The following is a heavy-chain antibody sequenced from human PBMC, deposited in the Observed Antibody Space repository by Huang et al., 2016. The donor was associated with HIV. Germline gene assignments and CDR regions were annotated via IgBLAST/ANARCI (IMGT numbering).Heavy chain of an antibody. Sequence: QVQLVESGGGVVQPGRSLRISCAASGFTFSSYCMHWVRQAPGKGLECVACITYDAKTKYYADSVKGRFSISRDNSKTTVYLQLNSLRLEDTAVYYCAKGGSAAAVLDFWGQGTLVTVSS. CDR2: ITYDAKTK. CDR3: AKGGSAAAVLDF. V-gene: IGHV3-30*18. D-gene: IGHD6-13*01. CDR1: GFTFSSYC. J-gene: IGHJ4*02.